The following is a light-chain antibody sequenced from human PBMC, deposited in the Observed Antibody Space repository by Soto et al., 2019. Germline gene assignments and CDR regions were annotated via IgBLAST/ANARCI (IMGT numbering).Light chain of an antibody. V-gene: IGLV2-14*01. CDR1: SSDVGGYIY. Sequence: QSALTQPASVSGSPGQSITISCTGTSSDVGGYIYVSWYQQHPGKAPKLMIYEVSNRPSGVSNRFSGSKSGSKASLTISGLQAEDEADYYCSSYTSSSTLVFGGGTKLTVL. CDR3: SSYTSSSTLV. J-gene: IGLJ2*01. CDR2: EVS.